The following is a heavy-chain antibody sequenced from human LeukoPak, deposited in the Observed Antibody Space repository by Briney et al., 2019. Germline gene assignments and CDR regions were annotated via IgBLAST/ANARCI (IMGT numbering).Heavy chain of an antibody. CDR1: GVTLSNYA. V-gene: IGHV3-30*04. J-gene: IGHJ4*02. D-gene: IGHD4-17*01. CDR3: ATDYGDYEPIDY. Sequence: GGSLRLSCTASGVTLSNYAMHWVRRPPGRGLEWVAVISFDGTNKYYGDSVEGRFSVSRDNSKSTLYLQMNSLRPDDTAMYYCATDYGDYEPIDYWGQGTLVTVSS. CDR2: ISFDGTNK.